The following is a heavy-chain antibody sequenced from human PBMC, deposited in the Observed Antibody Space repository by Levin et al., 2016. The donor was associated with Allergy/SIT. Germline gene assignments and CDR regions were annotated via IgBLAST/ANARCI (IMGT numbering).Heavy chain of an antibody. D-gene: IGHD3-9*01. V-gene: IGHV3-30*02. CDR1: GFTFSNFG. J-gene: IGHJ3*02. CDR2: IRYDGSEK. CDR3: ARHILTGYYDQTNEVFDS. Sequence: GESLKISCTASGFTFSNFGMHWVRQAPGKGPEWVAFIRYDGSEKSYADSVKGHFTISRDNSKNTLYLQMNGLRAEDTAVYFCARHILTGYYDQTNEVFDSWGQGTMVTVSA.